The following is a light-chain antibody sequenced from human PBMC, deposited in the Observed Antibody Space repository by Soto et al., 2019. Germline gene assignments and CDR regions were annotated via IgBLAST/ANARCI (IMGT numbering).Light chain of an antibody. CDR2: AAS. Sequence: VIWMTQSPSLLSASTGDRVTISCLMSQGISSYLAWYQQKPGKAPELLIYAASTLQSGVPSRFSGSGSGTEFTLTISSLQPDDFATYYCQHYNIYSWTFGQGTKVDIK. CDR1: QGISSY. V-gene: IGKV1D-8*03. CDR3: QHYNIYSWT. J-gene: IGKJ1*01.